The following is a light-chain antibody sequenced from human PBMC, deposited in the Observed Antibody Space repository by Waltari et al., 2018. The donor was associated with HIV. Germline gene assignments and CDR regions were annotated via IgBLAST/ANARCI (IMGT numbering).Light chain of an antibody. V-gene: IGLV1-44*01. CDR2: SNN. CDR3: AAWDDSLNAWV. CDR1: SCNIGSNI. J-gene: IGLJ3*02. Sequence: QSVLTQPPTASGTPGQRVSISCSGSSCNIGSNIVNWDQQLPGTAPKLLIYSNNQRPSGVPDRFSGSKSGTSASLAISGLQSEDEADYYCAAWDDSLNAWVFGGGTKLTVL.